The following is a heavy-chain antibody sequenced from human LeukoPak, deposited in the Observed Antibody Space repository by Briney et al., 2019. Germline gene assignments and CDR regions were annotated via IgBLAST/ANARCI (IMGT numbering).Heavy chain of an antibody. CDR2: IDAAGDT. CDR1: GFTFSNAW. J-gene: IGHJ5*02. D-gene: IGHD6-19*01. Sequence: GGSLRLSCAASGFTFSNAWMTWVRQPTGGGLEWVAAIDAAGDTYYPDSVKGRFTISREIAKNSLFLQMNSLRDGDTAVYYCARSRGYTSGWGWIDPWGQGTLVAVSS. V-gene: IGHV3-13*01. CDR3: ARSRGYTSGWGWIDP.